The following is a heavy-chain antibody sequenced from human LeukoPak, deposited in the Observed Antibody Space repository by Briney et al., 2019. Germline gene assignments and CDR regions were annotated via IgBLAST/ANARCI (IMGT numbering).Heavy chain of an antibody. CDR2: IYYSGST. D-gene: IGHD3-3*01. V-gene: IGHV4-59*11. CDR1: GGSISSHY. Sequence: SETLSLTCTVSGGSISSHYWSWIRQPPGKGLEWIGYIYYSGSTNYNPSLKSRVTISVDTSKNQFSLKLSSVTAADTAVYYCARSYYDFWSGTYYYYYMDVWGKGTTVTVSS. J-gene: IGHJ6*03. CDR3: ARSYYDFWSGTYYYYYMDV.